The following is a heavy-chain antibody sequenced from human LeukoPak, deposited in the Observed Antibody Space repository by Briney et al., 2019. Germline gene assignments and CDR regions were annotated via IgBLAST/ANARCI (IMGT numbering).Heavy chain of an antibody. CDR1: GGSISSSSYY. V-gene: IGHV4-39*07. CDR2: IFYSGST. Sequence: SETLSLTCTVSGGSISSSSYYWGWIRQPPGKGLEWIGSIFYSGSTYYNPSLKSQITISVDTSKNQFSLELSSVTAADTAVYYCARGSGSYSGYLDYWGQGTLVTVSS. CDR3: ARGSGSYSGYLDY. J-gene: IGHJ4*02. D-gene: IGHD1-26*01.